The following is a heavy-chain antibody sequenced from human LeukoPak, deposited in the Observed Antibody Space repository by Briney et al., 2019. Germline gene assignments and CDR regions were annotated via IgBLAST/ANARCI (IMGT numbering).Heavy chain of an antibody. CDR2: INHSGST. V-gene: IGHV4-34*01. J-gene: IGHJ5*02. D-gene: IGHD2-15*01. CDR3: ARDIQSWFDP. Sequence: SETLSLTCAVYGGSFSGYYWSWIRQPPGKGLEWTGEINHSGSTNYNPSLKSRVTISVDTSKNQFSLKLSSVTAADTAVYYCARDIQSWFDPWGQGTLVTVSS. CDR1: GGSFSGYY.